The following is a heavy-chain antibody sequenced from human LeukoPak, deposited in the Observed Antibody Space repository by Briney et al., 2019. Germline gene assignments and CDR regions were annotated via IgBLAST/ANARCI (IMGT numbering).Heavy chain of an antibody. D-gene: IGHD3-22*01. CDR1: GGSISSYY. V-gene: IGHV4-4*07. Sequence: SETLSLTCTVSGGSISSYYWSWIRQPAGKGLEWIGRIYTSGSTNYNPSLKSRVTMSVDTSKNQFSLKLSSVTAADTAVYYCANAHHSSGYYYVDYFDYWGQGTLVTVSS. CDR2: IYTSGST. J-gene: IGHJ4*02. CDR3: ANAHHSSGYYYVDYFDY.